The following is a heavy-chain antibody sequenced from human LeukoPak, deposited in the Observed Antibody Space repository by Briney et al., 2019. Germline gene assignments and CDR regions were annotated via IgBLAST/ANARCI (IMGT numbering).Heavy chain of an antibody. CDR2: IYYSGST. J-gene: IGHJ3*02. V-gene: IGHV4-31*03. CDR3: ARVGDILTCYHDAFDI. CDR1: GGSISSGGYY. Sequence: SETLSLTCTVSGGSISSGGYYWIWIRQHPGKGLEWIGYIYYSGSTYYNPSLKSRVTIPVDPSKNQFSLKLSSVTAADTAVYYCARVGDILTCYHDAFDIWGQGTMVTVSS. D-gene: IGHD3-9*01.